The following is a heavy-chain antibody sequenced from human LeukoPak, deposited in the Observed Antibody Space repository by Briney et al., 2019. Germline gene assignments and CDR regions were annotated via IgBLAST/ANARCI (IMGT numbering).Heavy chain of an antibody. D-gene: IGHD1-14*01. CDR3: VGGLTRTPALDY. CDR1: GYSISSGYY. J-gene: IGHJ4*02. V-gene: IGHV4-38-2*01. Sequence: SETLSLTCAVSGYSISSGYYWGWIRQPPGKGLEWIGSIYHSGSTYYNPSLKSRVTISVDTSKNQFSLKLSSVTAADTAVYYCVGGLTRTPALDYWGQGTLVTVSS. CDR2: IYHSGST.